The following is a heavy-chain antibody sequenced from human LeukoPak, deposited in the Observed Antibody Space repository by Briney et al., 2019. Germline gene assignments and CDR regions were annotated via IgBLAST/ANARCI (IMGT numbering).Heavy chain of an antibody. CDR1: GFTFSSYA. CDR3: ACTAYYYYYLDV. V-gene: IGHV3-23*01. J-gene: IGHJ6*03. D-gene: IGHD5-18*01. Sequence: GGSLRLSCAASGFTFSSYAMSWVRQAPGEGLEWVSAVSGSGDNTYYADSVKGRFTISRDNSKNTLYLHMSSLRAEDTAVYYCACTAYYYYYLDVWGKGTTVTVSS. CDR2: VSGSGDNT.